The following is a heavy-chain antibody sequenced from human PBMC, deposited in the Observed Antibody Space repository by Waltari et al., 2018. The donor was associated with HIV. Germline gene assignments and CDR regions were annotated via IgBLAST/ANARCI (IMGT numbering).Heavy chain of an antibody. J-gene: IGHJ5*02. CDR2: IKSRTDGGTT. CDR1: GFTFINDW. D-gene: IGHD6-19*01. Sequence: EVYLVESGGGLVRPGGSFRLSCAASGFTFINDWMTWVRQSPGKGLEWVGRIKSRTDGGTTDYAAPVKGRFIISRDDSKNMVYLQMNSLKIEDTAIYYCTIDHKSGWYNDWFDPWGQGSLVTVSS. V-gene: IGHV3-15*01. CDR3: TIDHKSGWYNDWFDP.